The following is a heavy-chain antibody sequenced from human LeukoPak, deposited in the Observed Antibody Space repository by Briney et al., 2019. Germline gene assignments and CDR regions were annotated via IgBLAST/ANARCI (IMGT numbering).Heavy chain of an antibody. CDR3: ARGRGSSTSFDY. J-gene: IGHJ4*02. CDR1: GGSISSYY. V-gene: IGHV4-59*01. D-gene: IGHD2-2*01. Sequence: SETLSLTCTVSGGSISSYYWSWIRQPPGKGLEWIGYIYYSGNTNYNPSLKSRVTISVDTSKNQFSLKLSSVTAADTAVYYCARGRGSSTSFDYWGQGTLVTVSS. CDR2: IYYSGNT.